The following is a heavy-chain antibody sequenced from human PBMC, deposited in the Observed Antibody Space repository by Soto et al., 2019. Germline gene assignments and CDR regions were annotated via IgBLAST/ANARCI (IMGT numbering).Heavy chain of an antibody. CDR2: IGTSSSYI. J-gene: IGHJ6*03. CDR1: GFIFNNYN. V-gene: IGHV3-21*01. Sequence: EVQLVESGGGLVKPGGSLRLSCAASGFIFNNYNMNWVRQAPGKGLEWVSSIGTSSSYIYYADSPKGRFTISRDNAENSLYLQMNSLRAEDTAVYYCSGVLSGTPNYYYMDVWGEGTTVTVSS. D-gene: IGHD2-15*01. CDR3: SGVLSGTPNYYYMDV.